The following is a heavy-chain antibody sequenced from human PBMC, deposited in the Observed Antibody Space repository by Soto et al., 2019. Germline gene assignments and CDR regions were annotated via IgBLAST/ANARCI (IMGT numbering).Heavy chain of an antibody. J-gene: IGHJ6*02. V-gene: IGHV1-18*01. Sequence: ASVKVSCKASGYTFTSYGISWVRQAPGQGLEWMGWISAYNGNTNYAQKLQGRVTMTTDTSTSTAYMELRSLRSDDTAVYYCAIDYGSGSYSYYYGMDVWGQGTTVTVSS. CDR1: GYTFTSYG. CDR3: AIDYGSGSYSYYYGMDV. CDR2: ISAYNGNT. D-gene: IGHD3-10*01.